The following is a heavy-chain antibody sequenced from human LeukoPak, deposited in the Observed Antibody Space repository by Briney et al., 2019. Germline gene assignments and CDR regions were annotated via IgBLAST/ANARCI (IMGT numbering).Heavy chain of an antibody. V-gene: IGHV4-39*02. CDR1: GDSISTSNSY. J-gene: IGHJ4*02. Sequence: SETLSLTCTVSGDSISTSNSYWGWIRQPPGKGLEWIGSIYYSGNTYYNASLKSRVTISVDTSKNQFSLKLSSVTAADTAVYYCARESCSSTSCYLNYWGQGTLVTVSS. CDR2: IYYSGNT. D-gene: IGHD2-2*01. CDR3: ARESCSSTSCYLNY.